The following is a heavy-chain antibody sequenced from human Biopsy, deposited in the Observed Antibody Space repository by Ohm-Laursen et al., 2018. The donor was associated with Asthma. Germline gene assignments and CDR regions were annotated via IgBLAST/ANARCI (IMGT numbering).Heavy chain of an antibody. V-gene: IGHV3-53*01. D-gene: IGHD6-19*01. CDR2: IYSGGTS. J-gene: IGHJ4*02. CDR1: GFTVSRDY. CDR3: ARGDSSGWSHYYFDY. Sequence: GSLRLSCAASGFTVSRDYMFWVRQAPGKGLEWVSVIYSGGTSDTADSVRGRFTISRDFYKNTLYLQMDSLRAEDTAVYYCARGDSSGWSHYYFDYWGQGTLATVSS.